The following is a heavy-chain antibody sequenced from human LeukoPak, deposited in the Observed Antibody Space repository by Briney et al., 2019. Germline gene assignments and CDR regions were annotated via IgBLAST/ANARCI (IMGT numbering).Heavy chain of an antibody. CDR1: GFSITSGYS. J-gene: IGHJ2*01. V-gene: IGHV4-38-2*02. Sequence: SETLSLTCSVSGFSITSGYSWGWIRQSPGKGLEWIGNIYTTGAGSTYYNPSVKSRVTLFSDKAKNQLSLKMNSVTAADTAVYYCARGQIYDYWTPVSWKFDLWGRGTLVSVSS. CDR3: ARGQIYDYWTPVSWKFDL. D-gene: IGHD3/OR15-3a*01. CDR2: IYTTGAGST.